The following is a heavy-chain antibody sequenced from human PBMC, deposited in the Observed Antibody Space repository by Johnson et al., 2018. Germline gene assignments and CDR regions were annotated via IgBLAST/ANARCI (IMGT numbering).Heavy chain of an antibody. CDR2: IYYNGTT. Sequence: QVQLQESGPGLVKPSETLSLTCTVSGAFIISRSYHWGWIRQPPGKGLEWIGNIYYNGTTYYNPSLKSRVTVSVDMSTKQFSLNLSSLTAADTAVYYCARQYSSGWYGYYWGQGSLVTVSS. V-gene: IGHV4-39*01. CDR1: GAFIISRSYH. D-gene: IGHD6-19*01. J-gene: IGHJ4*02. CDR3: ARQYSSGWYGYY.